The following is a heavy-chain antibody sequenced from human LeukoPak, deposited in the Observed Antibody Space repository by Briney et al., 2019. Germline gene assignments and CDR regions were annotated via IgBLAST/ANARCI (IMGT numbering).Heavy chain of an antibody. CDR1: GYTFTVYY. CDR2: INPNSGGT. J-gene: IGHJ5*02. Sequence: ASVTVSCTASGYTFTVYYMHWVRQAPGQGLEWMGWINPNSGGTNYAQKFQGRVTMTRDTSISTAYMELSRLRSDDTAVYYCARDSLFLEWFSNWFDPWGQGTLVTVSS. V-gene: IGHV1-2*02. CDR3: ARDSLFLEWFSNWFDP. D-gene: IGHD3-3*01.